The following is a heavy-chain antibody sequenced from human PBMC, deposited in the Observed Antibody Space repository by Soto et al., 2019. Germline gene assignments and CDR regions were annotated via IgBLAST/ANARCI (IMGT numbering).Heavy chain of an antibody. D-gene: IGHD2-15*01. J-gene: IGHJ4*02. V-gene: IGHV3-74*01. CDR1: GFTFSSYG. Sequence: GGSLRLSCAASGFTFSSYGMHWVRQVPGKGLVWVSRINVDGSTTGYVDSVKGRFTISRDNAKNTLYLQMNSLRAEDTAVYYCVRDQDTYGLAGFKYWGQGSQVTVSS. CDR3: VRDQDTYGLAGFKY. CDR2: INVDGSTT.